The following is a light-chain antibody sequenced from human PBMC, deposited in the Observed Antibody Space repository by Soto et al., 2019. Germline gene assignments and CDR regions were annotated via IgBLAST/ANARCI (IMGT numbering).Light chain of an antibody. CDR1: QSVSSSY. J-gene: IGKJ5*01. CDR3: QQRSDWPPIT. CDR2: DAS. Sequence: EIVLTQFPGTLSLSPGERATLSCRASQSVSSSYLAWYQQKPGQSPRLLIYDASNRATGIPARFSGSGSGTDFTLTISSLEPEDFAVYYCQQRSDWPPITFGQGTRLEIK. V-gene: IGKV3D-20*02.